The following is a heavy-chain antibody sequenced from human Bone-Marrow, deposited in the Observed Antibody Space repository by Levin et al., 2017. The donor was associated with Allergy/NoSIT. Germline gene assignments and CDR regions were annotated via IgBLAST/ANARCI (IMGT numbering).Heavy chain of an antibody. D-gene: IGHD6-6*01. Sequence: NSSETLSLTCTVSGASITNANFYWGWIRQSPGKGLEWIGSMYYGGGAYYNPSLKSRVTISLDASKNQLSLQLHSVTAADTAVFYCARDPVAEARPGGTYFDSWGHGTLVTVSS. CDR1: GASITNANFY. CDR3: ARDPVAEARPGGTYFDS. CDR2: MYYGGGA. J-gene: IGHJ4*01. V-gene: IGHV4-39*07.